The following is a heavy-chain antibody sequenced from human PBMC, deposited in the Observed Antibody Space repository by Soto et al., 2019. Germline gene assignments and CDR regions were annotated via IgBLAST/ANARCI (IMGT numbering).Heavy chain of an antibody. CDR3: ARKSSNSYWFDP. Sequence: ASVKVSCKASGYTFSNYGISWVRQAPGQGLEWMGWISGYNGNTNYAQNFQGRVTMTADPSTRTAYMDLRSLRSDDTAVYFCARKSSNSYWFDPWGQGTLVTVSS. CDR1: GYTFSNYG. V-gene: IGHV1-18*01. J-gene: IGHJ5*02. D-gene: IGHD4-4*01. CDR2: ISGYNGNT.